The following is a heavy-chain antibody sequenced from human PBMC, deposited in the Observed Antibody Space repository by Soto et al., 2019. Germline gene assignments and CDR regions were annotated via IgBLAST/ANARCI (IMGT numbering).Heavy chain of an antibody. CDR1: GGSISSGGYS. CDR3: ARVGDSSGYYYGNWFDP. Sequence: PSETLSLTCAVSGGSISSGGYSWIWIRQPPGKGLEWIGYIYHSGSTYYNPSLKSRVTISVDRSKNQFSLKLSSVTAADTAVYYCARVGDSSGYYYGNWFDPWGQGTLVTVSS. J-gene: IGHJ5*02. V-gene: IGHV4-30-2*01. D-gene: IGHD3-22*01. CDR2: IYHSGST.